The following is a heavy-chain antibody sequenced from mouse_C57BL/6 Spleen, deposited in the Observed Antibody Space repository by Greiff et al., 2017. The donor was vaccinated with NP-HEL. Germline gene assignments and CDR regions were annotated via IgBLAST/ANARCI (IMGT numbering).Heavy chain of an antibody. J-gene: IGHJ2*01. CDR1: GFTFSDYG. CDR2: ISSGSSTI. CDR3: ARTSLYYGSSYFDY. Sequence: EVKLVESGGGLVKPGGSLKLSCAASGFTFSDYGMHWVRQAPEKGLEWVAYISSGSSTIYYADTVKGRFTISRDNAKNTLFLQMTSLRSEDTAMYYCARTSLYYGSSYFDYWGQGTTLTVSS. D-gene: IGHD1-1*01. V-gene: IGHV5-17*01.